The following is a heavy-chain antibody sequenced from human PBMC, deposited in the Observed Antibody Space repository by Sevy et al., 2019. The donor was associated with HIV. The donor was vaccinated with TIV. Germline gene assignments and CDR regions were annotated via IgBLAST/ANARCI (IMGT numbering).Heavy chain of an antibody. V-gene: IGHV3-30*04. D-gene: IGHD6-13*01. CDR2: ISYDGSNQ. J-gene: IGHJ4*02. CDR1: GFSFFSYA. Sequence: GGSLRLSCAASGFSFFSYAMHWVRQAPGKGLEWMAVISYDGSNQYNPDSVKGRFTISRDNSRNTLFLQMNSLRPEDTAVYYCARAWGGYSSTWSKIALDYWGQGTPVIVSS. CDR3: ARAWGGYSSTWSKIALDY.